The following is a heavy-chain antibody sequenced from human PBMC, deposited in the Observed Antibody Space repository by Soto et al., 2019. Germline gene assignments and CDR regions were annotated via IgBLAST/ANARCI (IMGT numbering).Heavy chain of an antibody. D-gene: IGHD3-10*01. V-gene: IGHV4-34*01. CDR2: INHSGST. Sequence: QVQLQQWGAGLLKPSETLSLTCAVYGGSFSGYYWSWIRQPPGKGLEWIGEINHSGSTNYNPSLKSRVTISVDTSKNQFSLKLSSVTAADTAVYYCASGPFSGTRYYYYYYYMDVWGKGTTVTVSS. CDR3: ASGPFSGTRYYYYYYYMDV. CDR1: GGSFSGYY. J-gene: IGHJ6*03.